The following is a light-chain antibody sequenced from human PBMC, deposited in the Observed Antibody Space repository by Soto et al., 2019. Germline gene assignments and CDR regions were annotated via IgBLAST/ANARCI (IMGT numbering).Light chain of an antibody. J-gene: IGKJ1*01. CDR2: DAS. CDR1: QSISGW. V-gene: IGKV1-5*01. Sequence: IPMTQSPAALSTSVGDRVTITCRASQSISGWLAWYQQKPGKAPKLLIYDASSLESGVPSRFSGSGSGTEFTLTISSLQPDDFATYYCQQYNSYSWTFGQGTKVDIK. CDR3: QQYNSYSWT.